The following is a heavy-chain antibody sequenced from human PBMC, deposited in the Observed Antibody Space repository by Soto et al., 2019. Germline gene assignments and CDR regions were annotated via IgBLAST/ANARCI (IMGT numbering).Heavy chain of an antibody. J-gene: IGHJ4*02. D-gene: IGHD4-4*01. V-gene: IGHV3-33*01. CDR2: IWYDGSNE. CDR3: TRVTYYSGNSFHYFDN. Sequence: QVQLVESGGGVVQPGGSLRLACAASGFTFSNYGMQWVRQAPGKGLEWVAVIWYDGSNENYADSVKGRFTISRDNSKNTMYLQMNSLRAEDTAIYYCTRVTYYSGNSFHYFDNWGQGTLVTVSS. CDR1: GFTFSNYG.